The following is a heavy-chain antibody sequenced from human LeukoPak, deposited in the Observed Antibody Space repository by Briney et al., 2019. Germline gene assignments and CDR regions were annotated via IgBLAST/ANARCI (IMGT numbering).Heavy chain of an antibody. Sequence: SQTLSLTCIVSGGSITNLDYYWTWIRQPAGKRLEWNGRIYTSGGTNYNPSLKSRVTMSVDRSKNEISLHLASLTAADTALYYCAGRGSSSGTFDIWGPGTFVTVSS. D-gene: IGHD3-10*01. V-gene: IGHV4-61*02. CDR1: GGSITNLDYY. CDR2: IYTSGGT. CDR3: AGRGSSSGTFDI. J-gene: IGHJ3*02.